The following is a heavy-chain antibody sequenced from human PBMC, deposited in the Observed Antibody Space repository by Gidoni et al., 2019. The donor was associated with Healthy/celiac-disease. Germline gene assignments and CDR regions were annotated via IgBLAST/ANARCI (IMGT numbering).Heavy chain of an antibody. V-gene: IGHV4-59*01. Sequence: QVQLQESGPGLVKPSETLSLTCTVSGGSISSYYWSWIRQPPGKGLEWIGYIYYSGSTNYNPSLKSRVTISVDTSKNQFSLKLSSVTAADTAVYYCAREPVVAARDDYYYYGMDVWGQGTTVTVSS. CDR3: AREPVVAARDDYYYYGMDV. CDR1: GGSISSYY. J-gene: IGHJ6*02. CDR2: IYYSGST. D-gene: IGHD6-6*01.